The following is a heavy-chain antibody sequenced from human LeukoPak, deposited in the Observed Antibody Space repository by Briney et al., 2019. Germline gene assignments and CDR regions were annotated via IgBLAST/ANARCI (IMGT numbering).Heavy chain of an antibody. Sequence: PSETLSLTCTVSGDSISSSSYYRGWIRQPPGKGLEWIGNIYYSGSTYYNPSLKSRVTISVDTSKNQFSLKLSSVTAADTAVYYCARIVKVGGTRQFDYWGQGTLVTVSS. CDR1: GDSISSSSYY. CDR3: ARIVKVGGTRQFDY. J-gene: IGHJ4*02. CDR2: IYYSGST. V-gene: IGHV4-39*01. D-gene: IGHD1-26*01.